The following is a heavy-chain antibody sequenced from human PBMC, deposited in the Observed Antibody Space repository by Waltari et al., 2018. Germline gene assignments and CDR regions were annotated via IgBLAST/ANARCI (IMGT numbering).Heavy chain of an antibody. CDR2: IIPIFGTA. V-gene: IGHV1-69*01. CDR1: GGTFSSYA. J-gene: IGHJ4*02. D-gene: IGHD6-6*01. Sequence: QVQLVQSGAAVTKPGSSVKVSCKASGGTFSSYAISWVRQAPGQVLEWMGGIIPIFGTANYAQKFQVRVTITADESTSTAYMELSSLRSEDTAVYYCASLGSSSAFDYWGQGTLVTVSS. CDR3: ASLGSSSAFDY.